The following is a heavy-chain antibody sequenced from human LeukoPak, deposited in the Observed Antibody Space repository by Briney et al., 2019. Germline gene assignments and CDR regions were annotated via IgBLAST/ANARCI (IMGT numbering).Heavy chain of an antibody. Sequence: PSQTLSLTCTVSGGSISSGDYYWSWIRQPPGKGLEWIGYIYYSESTYYNPSLKSRVSISVGTSKNQFSLKLSSVTAADTAVYYCAREVPRLRFKAPGDYWGQGTLVTVSS. V-gene: IGHV4-30-4*08. J-gene: IGHJ4*02. CDR3: AREVPRLRFKAPGDY. CDR2: IYYSEST. D-gene: IGHD5-12*01. CDR1: GGSISSGDYY.